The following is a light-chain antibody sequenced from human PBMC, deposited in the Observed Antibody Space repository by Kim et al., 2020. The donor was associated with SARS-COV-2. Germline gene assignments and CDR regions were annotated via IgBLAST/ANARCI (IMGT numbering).Light chain of an antibody. J-gene: IGKJ4*02. CDR1: QSVGSSY. Sequence: AAERATLSCRARQSVGSSYLAGYQKQPGEAPRHIIYGASSRATGMPDRLSGSGSGTDFTLTISRLEPEDFAVYYCQQYGSSHPLTFGGGTKVDIK. CDR3: QQYGSSHPLT. CDR2: GAS. V-gene: IGKV3-20*01.